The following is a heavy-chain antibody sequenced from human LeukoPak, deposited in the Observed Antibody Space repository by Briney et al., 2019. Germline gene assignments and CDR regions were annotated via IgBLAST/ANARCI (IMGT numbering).Heavy chain of an antibody. J-gene: IGHJ6*02. CDR3: ARGTRRYCSSTSCYGGYYGMDV. V-gene: IGHV3-13*01. Sequence: GGSLRLSCAASGFTFSSYEMHWVRQATGKGLEWVSAIGTAGDTYYPGSVKGRFTISRENAKNSLYLQMNSLRAEDTAVYYCARGTRRYCSSTSCYGGYYGMDVWGQGTTVTVSS. CDR2: IGTAGDT. D-gene: IGHD2-2*01. CDR1: GFTFSSYE.